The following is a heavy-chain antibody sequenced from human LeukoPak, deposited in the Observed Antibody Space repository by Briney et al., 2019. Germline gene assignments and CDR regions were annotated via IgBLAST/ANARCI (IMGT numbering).Heavy chain of an antibody. Sequence: ASVKLSCKASGGTFSSYATSWVCHAPGQGLEWMGGIIPIFGTANYAQKFQGRVTITADESTSTAYMELSSLRSEDTAVYYCAREEREYCGGDCNDAFDIWGQGTMVTVSS. D-gene: IGHD2-21*02. CDR1: GGTFSSYA. J-gene: IGHJ3*02. CDR3: AREEREYCGGDCNDAFDI. CDR2: IIPIFGTA. V-gene: IGHV1-69*13.